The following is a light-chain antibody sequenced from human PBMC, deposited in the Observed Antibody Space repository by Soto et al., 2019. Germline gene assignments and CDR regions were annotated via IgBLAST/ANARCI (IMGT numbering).Light chain of an antibody. V-gene: IGLV2-8*01. CDR3: SSYAGSNGVV. CDR2: DVS. Sequence: QSALTQTPSASGSPGQSVTISCTGTSSDVSGYNYVSWYQQHPGKAPKLMIYDVSKRPSGVPDRFSGSKSGNTASLTVSGLQAEDEADYYCSSYAGSNGVVFGGGTKLTVL. CDR1: SSDVSGYNY. J-gene: IGLJ2*01.